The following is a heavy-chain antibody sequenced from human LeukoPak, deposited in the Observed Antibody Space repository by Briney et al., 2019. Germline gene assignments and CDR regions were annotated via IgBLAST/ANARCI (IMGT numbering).Heavy chain of an antibody. CDR2: ISSSSSYI. V-gene: IGHV3-21*01. D-gene: IGHD5-18*01. J-gene: IGHJ4*02. CDR1: GFTFSSYS. CDR3: ARDGENSYGYDY. Sequence: PGGSLRLSRAASGFTFSSYSMNWVRQAPGKGLEWVSSISSSSSYIYYADSVKGRFTISRDNAKNSLYLQMNSLRAEDTAVYYCARDGENSYGYDYGGQETLVTVSS.